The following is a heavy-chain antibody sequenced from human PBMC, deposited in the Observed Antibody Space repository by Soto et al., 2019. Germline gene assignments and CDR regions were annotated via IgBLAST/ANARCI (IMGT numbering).Heavy chain of an antibody. V-gene: IGHV3-21*01. CDR1: GFTFTRYS. CDR2: ISSTTNYI. CDR3: ARESEDLTSNFDY. Sequence: GGSMRLSCAASGFTFTRYSMNWVRQAPGKGLEWVSSISSTTNYIYYADSMKGRFTVSRDNAKNSVYLEMNSLSAEDTAVYYCARESEDLTSNFDYWGQGTLVTVSS. J-gene: IGHJ4*02.